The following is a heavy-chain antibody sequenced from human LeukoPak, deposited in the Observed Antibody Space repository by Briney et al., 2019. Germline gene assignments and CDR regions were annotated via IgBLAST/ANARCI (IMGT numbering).Heavy chain of an antibody. J-gene: IGHJ6*03. CDR1: GYTFTGYY. V-gene: IGHV1-2*02. CDR2: INPNSGGT. CDR3: ARDSVHGEDYYDSSGYSHRYYYYMDV. D-gene: IGHD3-22*01. Sequence: ASVKVSCKASGYTFTGYYMHWVRQAPGQGLEWMGWINPNSGGTNYAQKFQGRVTMTRDTSISTAYMELSRLRSDDTAVYYCARDSVHGEDYYDSSGYSHRYYYYMDVWGKGTTVTVSS.